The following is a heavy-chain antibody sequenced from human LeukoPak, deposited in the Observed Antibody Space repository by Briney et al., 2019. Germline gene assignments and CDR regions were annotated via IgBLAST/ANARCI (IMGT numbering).Heavy chain of an antibody. J-gene: IGHJ6*02. Sequence: SETLSLTCTVSGGSISSGGYYWSWIRQHPGKGLEWIGYIYYSGSTYYNPSPKSRVTISVDTSKNQFSLKLSSVTAADTAVYYCAREAKSIAARLFYYYGMDVWGQGTTVTVSS. CDR3: AREAKSIAARLFYYYGMDV. V-gene: IGHV4-31*03. CDR2: IYYSGST. CDR1: GGSISSGGYY. D-gene: IGHD6-6*01.